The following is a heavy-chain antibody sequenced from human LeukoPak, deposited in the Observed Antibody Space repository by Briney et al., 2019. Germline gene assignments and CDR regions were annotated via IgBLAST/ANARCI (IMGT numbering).Heavy chain of an antibody. V-gene: IGHV3-7*03. Sequence: GGSLRLSCAASGFTLSNHWMTWVRQVPGRGPEWVANVNRDGSETYYLDSVKGRFTISKDNAKNSLYLQMNSLRVEDTALYHCARNNGMDVWGQGTTVIVSS. CDR2: VNRDGSET. CDR1: GFTLSNHW. J-gene: IGHJ6*02. CDR3: ARNNGMDV.